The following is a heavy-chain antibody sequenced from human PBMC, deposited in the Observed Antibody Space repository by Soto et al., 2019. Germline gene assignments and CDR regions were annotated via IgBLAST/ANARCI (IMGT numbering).Heavy chain of an antibody. V-gene: IGHV3-30-3*01. D-gene: IGHD3-10*01. J-gene: IGHJ6*02. Sequence: GGSLRLSCAASGFTFSSYAMHWVRQAPGKGLEWVAVISYDGSNKYYADSVKGRFTISRDNSKNTLYLQMNSLRAEDTAVYYCASALRRGFGEFGPFLMDVWGQGTTVTVSS. CDR1: GFTFSSYA. CDR2: ISYDGSNK. CDR3: ASALRRGFGEFGPFLMDV.